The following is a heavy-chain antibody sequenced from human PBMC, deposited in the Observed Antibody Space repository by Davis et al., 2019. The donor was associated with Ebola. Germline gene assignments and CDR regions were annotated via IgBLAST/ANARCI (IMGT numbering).Heavy chain of an antibody. J-gene: IGHJ4*02. CDR3: ASGGRHYYDSSGYYN. Sequence: MPSETLSLTCTVSGGSISSYYWSWIRQPPGKGLEWIGYIYYSGSTNYNPSLKSRVTISVDTSKNQFSLELSSVTAADTAVYYCASGGRHYYDSSGYYNWGQGTLVTVSP. V-gene: IGHV4-59*01. D-gene: IGHD3-22*01. CDR2: IYYSGST. CDR1: GGSISSYY.